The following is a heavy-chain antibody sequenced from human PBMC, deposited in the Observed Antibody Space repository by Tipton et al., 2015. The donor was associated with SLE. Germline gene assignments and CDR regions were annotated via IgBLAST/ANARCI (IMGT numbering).Heavy chain of an antibody. CDR2: IYHSGST. D-gene: IGHD3-3*01. J-gene: IGHJ5*02. CDR1: GGSISSSNW. V-gene: IGHV4-4*02. CDR3: ASLREGDYDFWSGYYRRWFDP. Sequence: GLVKPSGTLSLTCAVSGGSISSSNWWSWVRQPPGKGLEWIGEIYHSGSTNYNPSLKSRVTISVDKSKNQFSLKLSSVTAADTAVYYCASLREGDYDFWSGYYRRWFDPWGQGTLVTVSS.